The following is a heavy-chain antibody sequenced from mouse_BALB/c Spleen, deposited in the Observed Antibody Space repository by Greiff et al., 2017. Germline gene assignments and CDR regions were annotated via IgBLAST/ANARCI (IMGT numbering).Heavy chain of an antibody. CDR2: ISSGGSYT. D-gene: IGHD2-3*01. Sequence: EVQLVESGGDLVKPGGSLKLSCAASGFTFSSYGMSWVRQTPDKRLEWVATISSGGSYTYYPDSVKGRFTISRDNAKNTLYLQMSSLKSEDTAMYYCARRGGYDGPYWYFDVWGAGTTVTVSS. J-gene: IGHJ1*01. CDR3: ARRGGYDGPYWYFDV. CDR1: GFTFSSYG. V-gene: IGHV5-6*01.